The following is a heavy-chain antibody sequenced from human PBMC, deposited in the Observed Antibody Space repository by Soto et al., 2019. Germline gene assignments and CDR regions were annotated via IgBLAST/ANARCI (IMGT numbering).Heavy chain of an antibody. CDR1: GGPISSYY. CDR3: ARRVAGTVAFDI. J-gene: IGHJ3*02. Sequence: PSETLSLTCTVSGGPISSYYWSWIRQPPGKGLEWIGYIYYSGSTNYNPSLKSRVTISVDTSKNQFSLKLSSVTAADTAVYYCARRVAGTVAFDIWGQGTMVTVS. D-gene: IGHD6-19*01. CDR2: IYYSGST. V-gene: IGHV4-59*01.